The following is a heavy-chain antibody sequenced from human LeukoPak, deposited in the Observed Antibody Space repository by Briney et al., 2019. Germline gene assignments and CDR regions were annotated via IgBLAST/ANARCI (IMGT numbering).Heavy chain of an antibody. D-gene: IGHD3-3*01. J-gene: IGHJ6*02. V-gene: IGHV3-21*01. CDR3: ARDTNHDFWSGYSYGMDV. CDR1: GFTFSSYS. CDR2: ITSSSSYI. Sequence: GGSLRLSCAASGFTFSSYSMNWVRQAPGKGLEWVSSITSSSSYIYYADSVKGRFTISRDNAKNSLYLQMNSLRAEDTAVYYCARDTNHDFWSGYSYGMDVWGQGTTVTVSS.